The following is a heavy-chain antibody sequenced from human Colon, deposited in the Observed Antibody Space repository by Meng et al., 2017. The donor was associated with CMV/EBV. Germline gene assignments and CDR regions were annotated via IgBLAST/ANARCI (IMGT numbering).Heavy chain of an antibody. Sequence: GVSLRLSCAASGFSFSIDSMNWVRQAPGKGLEWIATISSAGIYTYYAASVKGRFTISRDNAKSTVFLQMNSLRAEDTAVYYCSRGQDFVVVPTPKNFFDPWGQGTLVTVSS. D-gene: IGHD2-2*01. CDR2: ISSAGIYT. CDR3: SRGQDFVVVPTPKNFFDP. V-gene: IGHV3-21*06. J-gene: IGHJ5*02. CDR1: GFSFSIDS.